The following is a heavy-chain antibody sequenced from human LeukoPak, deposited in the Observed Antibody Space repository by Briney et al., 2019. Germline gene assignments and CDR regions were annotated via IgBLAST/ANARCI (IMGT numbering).Heavy chain of an antibody. CDR3: ARMYSYDSSGYSLADAFDI. CDR2: VIPNSDGT. V-gene: IGHV1-2*02. Sequence: ASVKVSCKASGYTFTGYYIHWVRQAPGPGLEGMGWVIPNSDGTNYSQKFQGRVTMTSDTSISTAYMELSRLRSDDTAMYYCARMYSYDSSGYSLADAFDIWGQGTMVTVSS. D-gene: IGHD3-22*01. CDR1: GYTFTGYY. J-gene: IGHJ3*02.